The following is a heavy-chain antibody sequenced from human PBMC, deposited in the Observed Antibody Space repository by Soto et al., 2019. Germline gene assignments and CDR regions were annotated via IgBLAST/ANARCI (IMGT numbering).Heavy chain of an antibody. CDR1: GFTFSSYV. D-gene: IGHD6-6*01. CDR3: AVSSKRYYYYGMDV. Sequence: PGGSLRLSCAASGFTFSSYVMHWVRQAPGKGLEWVAVISYDGSNKYYADSVKGRFTISRDNSKNTLYLQMNSLRAEDTAVYYCAVSSKRYYYYGMDVWGQGTTVTVSS. CDR2: ISYDGSNK. J-gene: IGHJ6*02. V-gene: IGHV3-30*03.